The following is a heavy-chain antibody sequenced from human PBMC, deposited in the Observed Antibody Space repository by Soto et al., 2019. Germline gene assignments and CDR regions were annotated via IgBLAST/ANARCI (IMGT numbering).Heavy chain of an antibody. J-gene: IGHJ4*02. V-gene: IGHV1-18*01. Sequence: ASVKVSCKASGYTFTSYGISWVRQAPGQGLEWMGWVSPNNGNTNYAQKFQGRVTLTTDTSTNTAYMELRSLRSDDTAVYYCARDTYYYDNNAFYMFDYWGQGTLVTVSS. CDR2: VSPNNGNT. CDR3: ARDTYYYDNNAFYMFDY. CDR1: GYTFTSYG. D-gene: IGHD3-22*01.